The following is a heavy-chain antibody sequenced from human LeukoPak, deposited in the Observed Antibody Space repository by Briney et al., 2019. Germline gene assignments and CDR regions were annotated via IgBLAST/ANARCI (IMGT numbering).Heavy chain of an antibody. CDR1: GFTFSSHA. Sequence: GGALRLSCSASGFTFSSHAMSWVRQAPGEGVGGVSAISGSGGSTYYADSVKGRFTISRDNSKNTLYLQMNSLRAEDTAVYYCAKSRRFSGSYFFDYWGQGTLVTVSS. CDR3: AKSRRFSGSYFFDY. V-gene: IGHV3-23*01. J-gene: IGHJ4*02. D-gene: IGHD1-26*01. CDR2: ISGSGGST.